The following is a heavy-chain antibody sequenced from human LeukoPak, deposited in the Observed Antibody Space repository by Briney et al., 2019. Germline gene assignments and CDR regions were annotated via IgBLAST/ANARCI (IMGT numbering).Heavy chain of an antibody. Sequence: GGSLRLSCAASGFTFSNYWMHWVRQVPEKGLVWVSRVNPDGSSLTYAKSVKGRFTSSRDNARNTLYLQMNRLRVEDTAVYYCARGGSYGDYWGQGILVTVSS. J-gene: IGHJ4*02. D-gene: IGHD3-16*01. V-gene: IGHV3-74*01. CDR3: ARGGSYGDY. CDR1: GFTFSNYW. CDR2: VNPDGSSL.